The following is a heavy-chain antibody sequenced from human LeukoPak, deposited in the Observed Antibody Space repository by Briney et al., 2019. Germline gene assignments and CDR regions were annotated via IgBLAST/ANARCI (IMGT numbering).Heavy chain of an antibody. V-gene: IGHV1-2*02. D-gene: IGHD3-3*01. J-gene: IGHJ4*02. CDR2: INPNSGGT. Sequence: ASVKVSCKASGYTFTGYYMHWVRQAPGQGLEWMGWINPNSGGTNYAQKFQGRVTMTRDTSISTAYMELSRLRSDDTAVYYCARGEFLEWLLLVYWGQGTLVTVSS. CDR3: ARGEFLEWLLLVY. CDR1: GYTFTGYY.